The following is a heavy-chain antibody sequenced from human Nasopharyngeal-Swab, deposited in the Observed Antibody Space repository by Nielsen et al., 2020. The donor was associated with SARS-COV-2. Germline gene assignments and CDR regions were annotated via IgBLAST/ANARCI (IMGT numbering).Heavy chain of an antibody. J-gene: IGHJ5*01. V-gene: IGHV3-7*04. CDR1: GFTFRSNW. CDR3: ARGVGYCSSTSCSTVWFDS. D-gene: IGHD2-2*03. Sequence: GEPLKISCAASGFTFRSNWMSWVRKAPGKGLEWVANIKQDGSEKYYVDSVKGRFTISRDNAKNSLYLQMNSLRAEDTAVYYCARGVGYCSSTSCSTVWFDSWGQGTLVTVSS. CDR2: IKQDGSEK.